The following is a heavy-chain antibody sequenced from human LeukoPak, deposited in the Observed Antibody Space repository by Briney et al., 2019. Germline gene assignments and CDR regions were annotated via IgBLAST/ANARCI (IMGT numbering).Heavy chain of an antibody. CDR2: INPNSGGT. J-gene: IGHJ4*02. D-gene: IGHD6-19*01. Sequence: GASVKVSCKASGYTFTGYYMHWVRQAPGQGLEWMGWINPNSGGTNYAQKFQGRVTMTRDTSISTAYMELSRLRSDDTAVYYCARGPHPRSIAVAGTPLGFDYRGQGTLVTVSS. CDR1: GYTFTGYY. CDR3: ARGPHPRSIAVAGTPLGFDY. V-gene: IGHV1-2*02.